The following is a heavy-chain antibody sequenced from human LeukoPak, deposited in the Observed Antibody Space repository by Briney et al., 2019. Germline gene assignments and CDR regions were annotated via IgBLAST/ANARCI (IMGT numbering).Heavy chain of an antibody. Sequence: GGSLRLSCVASEFTLSDYYMSWIRQAPGKGLEWISYLTTSGSTKYYADSVKGRFTISRDNAKNSLFLQMNSLRAEDTAVYYCARDRDPGYYDTNGYRRVNAFDIWGQGTMVTVSS. D-gene: IGHD3-22*01. V-gene: IGHV3-11*04. CDR3: ARDRDPGYYDTNGYRRVNAFDI. CDR1: EFTLSDYY. CDR2: LTTSGSTK. J-gene: IGHJ3*02.